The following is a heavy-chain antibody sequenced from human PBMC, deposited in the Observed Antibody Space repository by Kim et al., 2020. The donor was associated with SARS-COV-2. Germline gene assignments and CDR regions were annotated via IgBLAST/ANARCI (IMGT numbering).Heavy chain of an antibody. CDR1: GGSISSYY. CDR3: ARLQQLVPGDAFDI. CDR2: IYYSGST. J-gene: IGHJ3*02. V-gene: IGHV4-59*01. D-gene: IGHD6-13*01. Sequence: SETLSLTCTVSGGSISSYYWSWIRQPPGKGLEWIGYIYYSGSTNYNPSLKSRVTISVDTSKNQFSLKLSSVTAADTAVYYCARLQQLVPGDAFDIWGQGTMVTVSS.